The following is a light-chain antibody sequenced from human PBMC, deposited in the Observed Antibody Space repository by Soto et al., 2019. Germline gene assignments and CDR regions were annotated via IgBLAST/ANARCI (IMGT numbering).Light chain of an antibody. V-gene: IGKV3-15*01. CDR1: QSISNN. CDR2: GAS. Sequence: EIVMTQSPATLSVSPGERATLSCRASQSISNNLAWYQQKPGQAPSILIYGASTRSTGIPARFSGSGSGTEFTLTISSLQSADSAVYYCQQYNNWSPRTFGQGTKLESK. J-gene: IGKJ2*01. CDR3: QQYNNWSPRT.